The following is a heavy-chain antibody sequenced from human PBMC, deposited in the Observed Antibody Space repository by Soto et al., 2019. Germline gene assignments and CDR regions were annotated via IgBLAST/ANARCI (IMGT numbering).Heavy chain of an antibody. V-gene: IGHV4-30-2*01. Sequence: SEILSLTCAVSEGSISGGVDPWSWNRQKPGKGLKRIGYIYHSGSTYYNPSLKSRVTISVDRSKNQFSLKLSSVTAADTAVYYCARGYGSSGYDRAFYVPLGHGSLVTVSS. CDR3: ARGYGSSGYDRAFYVP. D-gene: IGHD3-22*01. CDR1: EGSISGGVDP. J-gene: IGHJ5*02. CDR2: IYHSGST.